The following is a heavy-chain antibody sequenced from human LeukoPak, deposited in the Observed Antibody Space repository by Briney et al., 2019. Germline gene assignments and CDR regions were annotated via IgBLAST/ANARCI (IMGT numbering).Heavy chain of an antibody. Sequence: SETLSLTCTVSGGSFSSYYWGWIRQPPGKGLEWIGSIYYSGSTYYNPSLKSRVTISVDTSKNQFSLKLSSVTAADTAVYYCARLDDSSGYYSNSDYWGQGTLVTVSS. V-gene: IGHV4-39*01. D-gene: IGHD3-22*01. CDR2: IYYSGST. CDR1: GGSFSSYY. CDR3: ARLDDSSGYYSNSDY. J-gene: IGHJ4*02.